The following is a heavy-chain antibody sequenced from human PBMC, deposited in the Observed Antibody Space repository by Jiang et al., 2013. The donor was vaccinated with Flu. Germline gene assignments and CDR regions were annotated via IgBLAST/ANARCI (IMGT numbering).Heavy chain of an antibody. J-gene: IGHJ4*02. V-gene: IGHV5-51*01. CDR2: IYPGDSDT. D-gene: IGHD2-15*01. CDR3: VRQARNCSAGLCKSYYFDT. CDR1: GYIFTSYW. Sequence: PGESLKISCKASGYIFTSYWIGWVRQMSGKGLEWMGIIYPGDSDTRYSPSFEGQVTMSVAASINTAYLQWSSLKASDSAIYYCVRQARNCSAGLCKSYYFDTWGQGALVTVSS.